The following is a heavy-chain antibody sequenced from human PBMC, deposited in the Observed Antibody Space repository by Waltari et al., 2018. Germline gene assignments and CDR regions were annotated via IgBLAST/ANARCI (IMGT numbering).Heavy chain of an antibody. V-gene: IGHV4-34*01. D-gene: IGHD3-3*01. Sequence: QVQLQQWGAGLLKPSETLSLTCAVYGGSFSGYYWSWIRQPPGKGLEWIGEINHSGSTNYNPSLKSRVTISVDTSKNQFSLKLSSVTAADTAVYYCARLYYDFWSGYSSYYYHYGMDVWGQGTTVTVSS. J-gene: IGHJ6*02. CDR3: ARLYYDFWSGYSSYYYHYGMDV. CDR1: GGSFSGYY. CDR2: INHSGST.